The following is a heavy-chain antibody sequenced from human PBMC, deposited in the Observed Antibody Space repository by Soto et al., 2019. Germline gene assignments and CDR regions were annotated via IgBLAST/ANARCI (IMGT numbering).Heavy chain of an antibody. CDR2: ISAYNGNT. Sequence: ASVKVSCKTSGYTFTSYGISWVRQAPGQGLEWMGWISAYNGNTNYAQKLQGRVTMTTDTSTSTAYMELRSLRSDDTAVYYCARVKTSGYHNWFDPWGQGTLVTVSS. CDR1: GYTFTSYG. D-gene: IGHD3-22*01. V-gene: IGHV1-18*01. CDR3: ARVKTSGYHNWFDP. J-gene: IGHJ5*02.